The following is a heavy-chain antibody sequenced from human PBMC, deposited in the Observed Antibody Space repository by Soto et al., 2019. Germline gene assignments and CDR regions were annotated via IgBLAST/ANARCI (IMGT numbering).Heavy chain of an antibody. CDR2: ISYDGSNK. J-gene: IGHJ6*02. D-gene: IGHD5-12*01. CDR1: GFTFSSYG. Sequence: GGSLRLSWAASGFTFSSYGMHWVRQAPGKGLEWVAVISYDGSNKYYADSVKGRFTISRDNSKNTLYLQMNSLRAGDTAVYYCAKDGYSGYDYSYYYYYGMDVWGQGTTVTVSS. V-gene: IGHV3-30*18. CDR3: AKDGYSGYDYSYYYYYGMDV.